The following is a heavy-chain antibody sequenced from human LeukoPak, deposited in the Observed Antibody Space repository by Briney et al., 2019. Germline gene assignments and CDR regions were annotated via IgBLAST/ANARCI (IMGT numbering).Heavy chain of an antibody. CDR1: GFTFSSYW. Sequence: PGGSLRLSCAASGFTFSSYWMHWVRQAPGKGLVWVSRINSDGSSTSYADSVKGRLTISRDNAKNTLYLQMNSLRAEDTAVYYCARAYYVSGSYSLGYWGQGTVVTVSS. CDR3: ARAYYVSGSYSLGY. D-gene: IGHD3-10*01. J-gene: IGHJ4*02. V-gene: IGHV3-74*01. CDR2: INSDGSST.